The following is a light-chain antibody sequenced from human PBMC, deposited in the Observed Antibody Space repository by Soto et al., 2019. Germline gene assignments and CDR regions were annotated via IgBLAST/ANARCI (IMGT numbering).Light chain of an antibody. CDR2: GAS. CDR3: QQYDNSALT. J-gene: IGKJ1*01. V-gene: IGKV3-20*01. Sequence: EILLTQSPGNLSLSPGERATLSCRASQRLSSRYLAWYQQKPGQAPRLLIYGASSSATGIPDRFSGSGSGTDFTLTISRLEPEDFEVYYCQQYDNSALTLGQGTKVDIK. CDR1: QRLSSRY.